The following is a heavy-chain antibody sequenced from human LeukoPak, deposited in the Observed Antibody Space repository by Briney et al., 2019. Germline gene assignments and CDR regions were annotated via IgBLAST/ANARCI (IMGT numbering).Heavy chain of an antibody. J-gene: IGHJ4*02. Sequence: SETLTLTCTVSGGSSSTYYWTWIRQPPGKGLEWIGYIHSSGSTNYNPSLKSRVTMSVDTSKNQFSLRLNSVTAADTAVYYCVRPGQSNWRVYFNYWGQGTVVTVSS. D-gene: IGHD2/OR15-2a*01. CDR1: GGSSSTYY. V-gene: IGHV4-4*09. CDR2: IHSSGST. CDR3: VRPGQSNWRVYFNY.